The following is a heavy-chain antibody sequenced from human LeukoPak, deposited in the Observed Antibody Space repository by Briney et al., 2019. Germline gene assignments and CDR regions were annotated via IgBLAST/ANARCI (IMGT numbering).Heavy chain of an antibody. Sequence: ASVKVSCKASGYTFTSYGISWVRQAPGQGLEWMGWISAYNGNTNYAQKLQGRVTMTTDTSTSTAYMELRSLRSDDTAVYYCARAPGYCSSTSCYLFAPYSDYWGQGTLVTVSS. CDR3: ARAPGYCSSTSCYLFAPYSDY. CDR1: GYTFTSYG. D-gene: IGHD2-2*01. V-gene: IGHV1-18*01. J-gene: IGHJ4*02. CDR2: ISAYNGNT.